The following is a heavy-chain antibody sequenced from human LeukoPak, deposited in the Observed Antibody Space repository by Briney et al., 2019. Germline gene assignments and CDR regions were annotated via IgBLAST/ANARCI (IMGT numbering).Heavy chain of an antibody. Sequence: GGSLSLSCAVTGFNLRIYCIHWVRHSPGRGLEWVERINGEGSRISNADYARGRFAISRDNAKNTAYLQMNSLRAEDTALYYCARDPGYYYYGMDVWGQGTTVVVSS. V-gene: IGHV3-74*01. CDR1: GFNLRIYC. CDR3: ARDPGYYYYGMDV. CDR2: INGEGSRI. J-gene: IGHJ6*02.